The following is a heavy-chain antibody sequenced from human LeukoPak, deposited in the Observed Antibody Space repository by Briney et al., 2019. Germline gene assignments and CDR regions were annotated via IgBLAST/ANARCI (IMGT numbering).Heavy chain of an antibody. V-gene: IGHV4-39*07. CDR3: ARVNWVTTVVKPGYFDY. D-gene: IGHD4-23*01. J-gene: IGHJ4*02. Sequence: SETLSLTCTVSGGSISSNNYYWGWIRQPPGKGLEWIGSIYYDGSTYYNPSLQSRVAISVDTSKNQFSLKLTSVTAADTAVYYCARVNWVTTVVKPGYFDYWGQGTLVTVSS. CDR2: IYYDGST. CDR1: GGSISSNNYY.